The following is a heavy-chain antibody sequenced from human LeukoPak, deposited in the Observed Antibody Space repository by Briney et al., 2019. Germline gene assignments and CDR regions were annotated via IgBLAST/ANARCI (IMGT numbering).Heavy chain of an antibody. CDR3: AKPSRYCNGGTCYPGDYFDY. J-gene: IGHJ4*02. V-gene: IGHV3-23*01. D-gene: IGHD2-15*01. Sequence: GGSLRLSCAASGFTFSSYAMSWVRQAPGKGLEWVSAISGSGGSTYYSDSVKGRFTISRDNSKNTLYMQMNSLRAEDTAVYYCAKPSRYCNGGTCYPGDYFDYWGQGALVTVSS. CDR2: ISGSGGST. CDR1: GFTFSSYA.